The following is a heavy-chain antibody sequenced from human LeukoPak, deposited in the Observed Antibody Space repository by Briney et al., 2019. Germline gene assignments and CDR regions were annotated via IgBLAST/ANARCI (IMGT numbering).Heavy chain of an antibody. Sequence: GESLEISCKGSGYSFTYWIGWVPPMPGKRLGWVGIIFFGDSHTKYSPSFQGRVTISADKSISTAYLQWSSLEASDTAMYYCARHVYYYDSSGVYAFDIWGQGTMVTVSS. CDR3: ARHVYYYDSSGVYAFDI. V-gene: IGHV5-51*01. J-gene: IGHJ3*02. D-gene: IGHD3-22*01. CDR2: IFFGDSHT. CDR1: GYSFTYW.